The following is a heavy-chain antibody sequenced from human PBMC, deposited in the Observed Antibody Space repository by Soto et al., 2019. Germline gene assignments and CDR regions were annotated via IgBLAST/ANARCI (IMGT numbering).Heavy chain of an antibody. Sequence: QVQLVQSGAEVKKPGASVKVSCKASGITSTTYAIHWVRQAPGQGLEWMGWINTGNGNTRYSQRFLGRVSLTTNTAASTASMDLSSLTSEDTAVYYCARAISGYVTWGQVTLITVSS. CDR1: GITSTTYA. CDR3: ARAISGYVT. CDR2: INTGNGNT. V-gene: IGHV1-3*04. D-gene: IGHD5-12*01. J-gene: IGHJ5*02.